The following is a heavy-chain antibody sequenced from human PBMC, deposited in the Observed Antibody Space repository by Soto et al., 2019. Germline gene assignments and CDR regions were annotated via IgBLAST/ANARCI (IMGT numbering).Heavy chain of an antibody. CDR3: ASRTLP. CDR2: INTDGDT. Sequence: TGGSLRLSCAASGFTFSRSWMHWVRQAPGKGLVWVSRINTDGDTTYADSVKGRFTISRDNAKNTLYLQMNSLRAEDTAVYYCASRTLPWGQGTTVTVCS. CDR1: GFTFSRSW. V-gene: IGHV3-74*01. J-gene: IGHJ6*02.